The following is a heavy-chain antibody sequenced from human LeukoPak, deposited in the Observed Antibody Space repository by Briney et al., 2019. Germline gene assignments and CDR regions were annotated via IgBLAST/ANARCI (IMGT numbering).Heavy chain of an antibody. CDR1: GFTVSSNY. CDR3: AREPDYYGSGSYGDNY. D-gene: IGHD3-10*01. Sequence: GGSLRLSCAASGFTVSSNYMSWVRQAPGKGLERVSVIYSGGSTYYADSVKGRFTISRDNSKNTLYLQMNSLRAEDTAVYYCAREPDYYGSGSYGDNYWGQGTLVTVSS. V-gene: IGHV3-66*01. CDR2: IYSGGST. J-gene: IGHJ4*02.